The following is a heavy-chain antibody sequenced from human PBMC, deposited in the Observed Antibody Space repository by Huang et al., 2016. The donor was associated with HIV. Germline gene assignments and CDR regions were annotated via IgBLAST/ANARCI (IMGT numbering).Heavy chain of an antibody. CDR2: ISYDGSNK. V-gene: IGHV3-30*03. CDR1: GFIFSNYG. J-gene: IGHJ1*01. CDR3: ALKGDSSGWEYFRH. Sequence: QVQLVESGGGVVQPGRSLRLSCAASGFIFSNYGMHWVRQAPGKGREWGALISYDGSNKYYTDSVKGRFSISRDNSKNTLYLQMNSVRAEDTAVYYCALKGDSSGWEYFRHWGQGTLVTVSS. D-gene: IGHD6-19*01.